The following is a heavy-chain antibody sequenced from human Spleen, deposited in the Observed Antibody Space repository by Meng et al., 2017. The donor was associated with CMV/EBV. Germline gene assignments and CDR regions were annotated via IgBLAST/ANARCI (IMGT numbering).Heavy chain of an antibody. V-gene: IGHV1-2*02. Sequence: ASVKVSCKASGYTFTGYYMHWVRQAPGQGLEWMGWINPNSGGTHYEQKFQGRVTMTRDTSISTAYMDLSRLRSDDTAVYYCARDMVRGVIIARGWFDPWGQGTLVTVSS. CDR3: ARDMVRGVIIARGWFDP. CDR1: GYTFTGYY. J-gene: IGHJ5*02. D-gene: IGHD3-10*01. CDR2: INPNSGGT.